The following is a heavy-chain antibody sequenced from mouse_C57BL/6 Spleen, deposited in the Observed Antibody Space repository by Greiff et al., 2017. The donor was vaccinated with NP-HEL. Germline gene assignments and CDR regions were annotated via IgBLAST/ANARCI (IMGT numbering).Heavy chain of an antibody. V-gene: IGHV5-17*01. Sequence: EVQLVESGGGLVKPGGSLKLSCAASGFTFSDYGMHWVRQAPEKGLEWVAYISSGSSTIYYADTVKGRFTISRDNAENTLFLQMTCLRSEDTAMYYCASHYYDYDGYYAMDYWGQGTSVTVSS. CDR2: ISSGSSTI. J-gene: IGHJ4*01. CDR1: GFTFSDYG. CDR3: ASHYYDYDGYYAMDY. D-gene: IGHD2-4*01.